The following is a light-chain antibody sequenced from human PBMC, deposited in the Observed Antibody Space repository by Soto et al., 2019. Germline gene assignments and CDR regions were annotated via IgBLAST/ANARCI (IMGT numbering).Light chain of an antibody. CDR3: SSYAGSNNVV. CDR1: SSDVGGYNY. CDR2: EVN. V-gene: IGLV2-8*01. J-gene: IGLJ2*01. Sequence: QSALTQPPSASESPGQSVAISCTGTSSDVGGYNYVSWYQQYPGKAPKLMIYEVNKRPSGVPDRFSGSKFGNTASLTVSGLQAEDEADYYCSSYAGSNNVVFGGGTKLTVL.